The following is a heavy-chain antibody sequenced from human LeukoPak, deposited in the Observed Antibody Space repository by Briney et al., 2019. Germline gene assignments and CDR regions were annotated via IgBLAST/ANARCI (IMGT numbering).Heavy chain of an antibody. Sequence: SETLSLTCAVYGGSFSGYYWSWIRQPPGKGLEWIGEINHSGGTKYNPSLKSRVTISVDTSKNQFSLKLSSVTAADTAMYYCARTGGYSYGYSFYYYYYMDVWGKGTTVTVSS. CDR2: INHSGGT. CDR1: GGSFSGYY. CDR3: ARTGGYSYGYSFYYYYYMDV. V-gene: IGHV4-34*01. J-gene: IGHJ6*03. D-gene: IGHD5-18*01.